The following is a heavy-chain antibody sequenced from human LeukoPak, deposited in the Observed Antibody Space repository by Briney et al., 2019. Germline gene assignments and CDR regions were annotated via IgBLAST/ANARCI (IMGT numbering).Heavy chain of an antibody. Sequence: GGSLRLSCAASGFTFSSYWMSWVRQAPGKGLEWVANIKQDGSEKYYVDSVKGRFTVSRDNAKNSLYLQMNSLRSDDTAVYYCASGGLMGATDSFSYWGQGTLVTVSS. J-gene: IGHJ4*02. V-gene: IGHV3-7*02. CDR1: GFTFSSYW. CDR3: ASGGLMGATDSFSY. CDR2: IKQDGSEK. D-gene: IGHD1-26*01.